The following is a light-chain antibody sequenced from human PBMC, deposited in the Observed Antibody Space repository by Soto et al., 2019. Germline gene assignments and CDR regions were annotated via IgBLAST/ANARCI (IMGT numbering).Light chain of an antibody. J-gene: IGKJ1*01. CDR2: SAS. CDR3: HHFGSLPET. V-gene: IGKV3-20*01. Sequence: EVVLTQSPGTLSLSPGERVTLSCRASQSVASSYLAWYQQKPGRAPRLLFYSASSMATGIPDRFSGSGSGIDFTLTISRLEHEGFAVYYCHHFGSLPETFGQGTNVE. CDR1: QSVASSY.